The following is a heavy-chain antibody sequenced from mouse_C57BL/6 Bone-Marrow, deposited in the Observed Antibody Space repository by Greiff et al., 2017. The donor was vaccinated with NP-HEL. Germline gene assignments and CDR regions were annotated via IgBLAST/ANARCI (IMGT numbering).Heavy chain of an antibody. CDR2: ISSGGSYT. J-gene: IGHJ4*01. D-gene: IGHD1-1*01. V-gene: IGHV5-6*02. Sequence: EVKLMESGGDLVKPGGSLKLSCAASGFTFSSYGMSWVRQTPDKRLEWVATISSGGSYTYYPDSVKGRFTISRDNAENTLYLQMSSLKSEDTAMYYCARRTTTITTVVAEGYYAMDYWGQGTSVTVSS. CDR1: GFTFSSYG. CDR3: ARRTTTITTVVAEGYYAMDY.